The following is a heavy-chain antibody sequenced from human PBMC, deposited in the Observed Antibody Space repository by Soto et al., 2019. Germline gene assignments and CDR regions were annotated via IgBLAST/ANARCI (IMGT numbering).Heavy chain of an antibody. CDR1: GGSISSGGYY. D-gene: IGHD2-8*01. CDR2: IYYSGST. J-gene: IGHJ6*02. CDR3: ARVGILYIGGIGGMDV. Sequence: SETLSLTCTVSGGSISSGGYYWSWIRQHPGKGLEWIGYIYYSGSTYYNPSLKSRVTISEDTSKNQFSLKLSSVTAADTAVYYCARVGILYIGGIGGMDVWGQGTTVTVSS. V-gene: IGHV4-31*03.